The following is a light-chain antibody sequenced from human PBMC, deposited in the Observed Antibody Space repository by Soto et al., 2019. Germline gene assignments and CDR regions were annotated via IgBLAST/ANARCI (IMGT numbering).Light chain of an antibody. CDR3: QQCNNGPQT. V-gene: IGKV3-15*01. Sequence: EIVMTQSPATLSVSPGERATLSCRASQSVSSNLAWYQQKPGQAPRLLIYGASTRATGIPARFSGSGSGTEFTLTISSLQSEDFAVYYCQQCNNGPQTFGQGTKVDIK. CDR2: GAS. CDR1: QSVSSN. J-gene: IGKJ1*01.